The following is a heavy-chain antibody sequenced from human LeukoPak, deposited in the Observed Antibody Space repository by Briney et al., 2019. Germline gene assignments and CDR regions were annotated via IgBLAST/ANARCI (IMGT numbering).Heavy chain of an antibody. CDR3: ARADAAIFFGGTYAHAFDM. J-gene: IGHJ3*02. CDR1: GFSFSSYE. V-gene: IGHV3-48*03. D-gene: IGHD3-3*01. CDR2: ISSSGSTI. Sequence: GGSLRLSCAASGFSFSSYEMNWARQAPGKGLEWVSYISSSGSTIYYADSVKGRFTISRDNAKNSLYLQMNSLRAEDTAVYYCARADAAIFFGGTYAHAFDMWGQGTMVTVSS.